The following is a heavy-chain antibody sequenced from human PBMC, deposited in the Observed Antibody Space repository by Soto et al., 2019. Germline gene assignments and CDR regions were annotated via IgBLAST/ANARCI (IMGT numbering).Heavy chain of an antibody. D-gene: IGHD6-13*01. CDR1: GFTFDDYA. Sequence: EVQLVESGGGLVQPGRSLRLSCAASGFTFDDYAMHWVLQVPGKGLEWVSGINWNSGSIGYADSVKGRFAISRDNAKNSLHLQMNSLRAEDTAFYYCVKDESINWYSGNFHHWGQGTLVTVSS. CDR3: VKDESINWYSGNFHH. CDR2: INWNSGSI. V-gene: IGHV3-9*01. J-gene: IGHJ1*01.